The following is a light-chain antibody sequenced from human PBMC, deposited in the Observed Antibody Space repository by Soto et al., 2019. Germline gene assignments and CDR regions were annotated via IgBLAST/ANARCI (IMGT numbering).Light chain of an antibody. V-gene: IGKV1-5*01. CDR3: QKLNSHWT. CDR2: DAS. Sequence: DIQMTQSPSALSASVGDRVTISCRASQSISSWLAWYQQKPGKAPKLLIYDASSLNSGVPSRFSGSGSGTEFTLTISRLQHEDFANYYCQKLNSHWTFGQGTKVDIK. J-gene: IGKJ1*01. CDR1: QSISSW.